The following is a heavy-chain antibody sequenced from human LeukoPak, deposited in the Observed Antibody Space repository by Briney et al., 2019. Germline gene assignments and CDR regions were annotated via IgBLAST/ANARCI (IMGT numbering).Heavy chain of an antibody. V-gene: IGHV3-21*01. Sequence: PGGSLRLSCAASGFTFSSYSMNWVRQAPGKGLEWVSSISSSSSYIYYAGSVKGRFTISRDNAKNSLYLQMNSLRVEDTAVYYCARASPFYDFWSWYFDYWGQGTLVTVSS. J-gene: IGHJ4*02. CDR1: GFTFSSYS. CDR2: ISSSSSYI. CDR3: ARASPFYDFWSWYFDY. D-gene: IGHD3-3*01.